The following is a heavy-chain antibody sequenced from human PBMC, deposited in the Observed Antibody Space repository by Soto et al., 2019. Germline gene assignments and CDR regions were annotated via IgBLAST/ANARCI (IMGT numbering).Heavy chain of an antibody. J-gene: IGHJ3*02. V-gene: IGHV3-48*03. CDR2: ISSSGSTI. Sequence: PGGSLRLSCAASGFTFSSYEMNWVRQAPGKVLEWVSYISSSGSTIYYADSVKGRFTISRDNAKNSLYLQMNSLRAEDTAVYYCSSLGELSLDPTDAFDIWGQGTMVTVSS. CDR1: GFTFSSYE. D-gene: IGHD3-16*02. CDR3: SSLGELSLDPTDAFDI.